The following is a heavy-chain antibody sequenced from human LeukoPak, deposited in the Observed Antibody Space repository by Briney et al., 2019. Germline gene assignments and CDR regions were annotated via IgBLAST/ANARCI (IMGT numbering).Heavy chain of an antibody. V-gene: IGHV1-2*02. J-gene: IGHJ5*02. CDR1: GYTFTAYY. Sequence: APVKVSCKASGYTFTAYYMHWVRQAPGQGLEWMGWINPNTGDTNSAERFQGRVTMTRDSSISTAYLELSRLTSDDTAVYYCARDMWQQFDWFDPWGQGTLVTVSS. CDR3: ARDMWQQFDWFDP. CDR2: INPNTGDT. D-gene: IGHD6-13*01.